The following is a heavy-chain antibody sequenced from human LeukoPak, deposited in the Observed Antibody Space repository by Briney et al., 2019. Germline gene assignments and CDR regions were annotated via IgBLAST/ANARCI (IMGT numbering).Heavy chain of an antibody. J-gene: IGHJ3*02. Sequence: ASVKVSCKASGYTFTSYDINWVRQATGQGLEWMGWMNPNSGNTGYAQKFQGRVTITRNTSISTAYMWLSSLRSEDTAVYYCARGLPQDYYDSSGYYSGGGFDIWGQGTMVTVSS. D-gene: IGHD3-22*01. V-gene: IGHV1-8*03. CDR1: GYTFTSYD. CDR3: ARGLPQDYYDSSGYYSGGGFDI. CDR2: MNPNSGNT.